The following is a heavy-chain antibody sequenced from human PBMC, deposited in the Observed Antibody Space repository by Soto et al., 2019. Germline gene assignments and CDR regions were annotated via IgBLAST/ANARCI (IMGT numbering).Heavy chain of an antibody. V-gene: IGHV3-7*03. CDR2: INQDGSEK. Sequence: GGSLRLSCAASVFTFRSYWMNWVRQAPGKGLEWVAYINQDGSEKYYVDSVKGRFTISRDNAKNSLYLQMNSLRAEDTAVYYCARTLMGPYDAFDIWGQGTMVTVSS. CDR1: VFTFRSYW. D-gene: IGHD2-8*01. J-gene: IGHJ3*02. CDR3: ARTLMGPYDAFDI.